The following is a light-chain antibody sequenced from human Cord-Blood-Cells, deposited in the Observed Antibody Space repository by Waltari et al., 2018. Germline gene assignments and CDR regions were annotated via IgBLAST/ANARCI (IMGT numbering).Light chain of an antibody. CDR3: MQALQTPYT. V-gene: IGKV2-28*01. J-gene: IGKJ2*01. CDR1: QSLLHSDGKTY. CDR2: LGS. Sequence: DIVMTQTPLSLSVTPGQPASISCKSSQSLLHSDGKTYLDWYLQKPGQSPQLLIYLGSNRASGVPDRFSGSGSGTDFTLKISRVEAEDVGVYYCMQALQTPYTFGQGTKLEIK.